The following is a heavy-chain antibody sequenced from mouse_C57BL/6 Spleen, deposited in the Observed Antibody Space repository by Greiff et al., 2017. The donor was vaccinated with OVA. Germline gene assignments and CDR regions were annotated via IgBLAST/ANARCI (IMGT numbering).Heavy chain of an antibody. CDR2: IYPGSGNT. CDR1: GYTFTDYY. Sequence: QVQLQQSGAELVRPGASVKLSCKASGYTFTDYYINWVKQRPGQGLEWIARIYPGSGNTYYNEKYKGKATLTAEKASSTAYMQLSSLTSEDSAVYVCARGRNYYGFDYWGQGTTLTVSS. CDR3: ARGRNYYGFDY. V-gene: IGHV1-76*01. J-gene: IGHJ2*01. D-gene: IGHD1-1*01.